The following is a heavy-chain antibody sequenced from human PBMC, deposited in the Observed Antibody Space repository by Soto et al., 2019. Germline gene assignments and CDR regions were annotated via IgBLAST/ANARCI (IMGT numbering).Heavy chain of an antibody. D-gene: IGHD2-15*01. CDR1: GFTFSSYA. Sequence: TASGFTFSSYAMSWVRQAPGKGLEWVSAISGSGGSTYYADSVKGRFTISRDNSKNTLYLQMNSLRAEDTAVYYCAKATNKYSAFDIWGQGTMVTVSS. J-gene: IGHJ3*02. CDR2: ISGSGGST. CDR3: AKATNKYSAFDI. V-gene: IGHV3-23*01.